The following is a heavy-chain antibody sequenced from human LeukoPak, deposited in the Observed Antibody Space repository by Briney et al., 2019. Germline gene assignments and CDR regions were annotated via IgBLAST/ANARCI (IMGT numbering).Heavy chain of an antibody. V-gene: IGHV3-66*02. CDR3: AGTTAGLFNWFDP. CDR2: IYDDDST. D-gene: IGHD3/OR15-3a*01. Sequence: GSLRLSCVASAFTVSRNYMSWVRQAPGKGVEWVSVIYDDDSTYYADSVKGRFTISRDNSKNTVYLQMNSLRVEDTALYYCAGTTAGLFNWFDPWGQGTLVTVSS. CDR1: AFTVSRNY. J-gene: IGHJ5*02.